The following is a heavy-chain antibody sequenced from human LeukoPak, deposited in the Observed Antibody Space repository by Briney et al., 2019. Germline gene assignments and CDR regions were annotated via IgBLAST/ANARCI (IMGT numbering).Heavy chain of an antibody. Sequence: GGSLRLSCTTSGFTFSSYAMTWVRQAPGKGLEWVSSISGSAEITDYADSVKGRFAVSRDNSKSTLYLQLNSLRAEDTAKYYCAKLGDYFGSGRFSFFDYWGHGTLVTVSS. CDR1: GFTFSSYA. V-gene: IGHV3-23*01. J-gene: IGHJ4*01. D-gene: IGHD3-10*01. CDR2: ISGSAEIT. CDR3: AKLGDYFGSGRFSFFDY.